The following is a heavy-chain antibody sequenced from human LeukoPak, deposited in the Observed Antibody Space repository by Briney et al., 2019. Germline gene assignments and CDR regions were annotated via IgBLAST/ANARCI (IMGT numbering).Heavy chain of an antibody. Sequence: SETLSLTCSVSGASISSYHWSWIRQPAGRGLEWIGRIFASGNAIYNASLTSRVLMSVDTSKSQLSLKLSSVTAADTAVYYCARDLRAVAGTGWFDPWGQGTLVTVSS. CDR2: IFASGNA. D-gene: IGHD6-19*01. CDR3: ARDLRAVAGTGWFDP. V-gene: IGHV4-4*07. CDR1: GASISSYH. J-gene: IGHJ5*02.